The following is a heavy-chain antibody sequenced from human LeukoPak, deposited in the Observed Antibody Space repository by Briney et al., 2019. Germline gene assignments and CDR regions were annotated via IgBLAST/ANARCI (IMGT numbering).Heavy chain of an antibody. CDR2: INHSGST. V-gene: IGHV4-34*01. CDR1: GGSFSGYY. J-gene: IGHJ5*02. CDR3: ARSRLWGLKSAAGLNWFDP. D-gene: IGHD6-13*01. Sequence: SETLSLTCAVYGGSFSGYYWSWIRQPPGKGLEWIGEINHSGSTNYNPSLKSRVTISVDTSKNQFSLKLSSVTAADTAVYYCARSRLWGLKSAAGLNWFDPWGQGTLVTVSS.